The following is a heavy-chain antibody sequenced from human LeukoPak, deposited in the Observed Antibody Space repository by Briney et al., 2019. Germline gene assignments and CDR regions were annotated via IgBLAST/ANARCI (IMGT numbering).Heavy chain of an antibody. D-gene: IGHD4-23*01. CDR2: ISPYNGNT. V-gene: IGHV1-18*01. Sequence: EASVKVSCKASGYTFTSYGISWVRQAPGQGLEWMGWISPYNGNTNYAQKYQGRVTMTTDTSTSTAYVELRGLRSDDTAVYYCARDLDSWYYGGYWGQGTLVTVSS. CDR3: ARDLDSWYYGGY. J-gene: IGHJ4*02. CDR1: GYTFTSYG.